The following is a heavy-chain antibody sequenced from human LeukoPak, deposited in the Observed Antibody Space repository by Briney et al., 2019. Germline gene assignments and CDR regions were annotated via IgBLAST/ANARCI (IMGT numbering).Heavy chain of an antibody. CDR3: ARGRLDY. V-gene: IGHV4-34*01. CDR2: INHSGST. J-gene: IGHJ4*02. CDR1: GGSFSGYY. Sequence: SETLSLTYAVYGGSFSGYYWSWIRQPPGKGLEWIGEINHSGSTNYNPSLKSRVTISVNTSKNQFSLKLSSVTAADTAVYYCARGRLDYWGQGTLVTVSS.